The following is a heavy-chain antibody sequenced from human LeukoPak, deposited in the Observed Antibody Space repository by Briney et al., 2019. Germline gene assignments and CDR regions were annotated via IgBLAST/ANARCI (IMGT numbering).Heavy chain of an antibody. J-gene: IGHJ4*02. Sequence: GASVKVSCKASGYTFTGYYMHWVRQAPGQGLEWMGVINPSGGSTSYAQKFQGRVTMTRDMSTSTVYMELSSLRSEDTAVYYCARLYSGYDYALAYWGQGTLVTVSS. V-gene: IGHV1-46*01. CDR2: INPSGGST. CDR3: ARLYSGYDYALAY. D-gene: IGHD5-12*01. CDR1: GYTFTGYY.